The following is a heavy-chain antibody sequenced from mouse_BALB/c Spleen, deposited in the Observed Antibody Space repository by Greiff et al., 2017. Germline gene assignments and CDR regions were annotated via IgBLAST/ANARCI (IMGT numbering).Heavy chain of an antibody. Sequence: EVKLVESGGGLVKPGGSLKLSCAASGFTFSSYAMSWVRQSPEKRLEWVAEISSGGSYTYYPDTVTGRFTISRDNAKNTLYLEMSSLRSEDTAMYYCARTYYRYDGAWFAYWGQGTLVTVSA. CDR3: ARTYYRYDGAWFAY. V-gene: IGHV5-9-4*01. J-gene: IGHJ3*01. CDR2: ISSGGSYT. CDR1: GFTFSSYA. D-gene: IGHD2-14*01.